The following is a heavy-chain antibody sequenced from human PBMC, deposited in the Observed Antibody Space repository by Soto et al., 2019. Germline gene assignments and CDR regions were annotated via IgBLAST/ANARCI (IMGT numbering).Heavy chain of an antibody. CDR2: ISNSGNTI. CDR3: ARDVPAAINHYYGMDV. V-gene: IGHV3-48*03. CDR1: VFVFKNYE. Sequence: VGSLRLSCVSSVFVFKNYEMNCVRHSPGKGLEWISYISNSGNTIYVADSMRGRFTISRDNAKNSLFLQMNSLRADDTAVYYCARDVPAAINHYYGMDVWGQGTTGTVSS. D-gene: IGHD2-2*02. J-gene: IGHJ6*02.